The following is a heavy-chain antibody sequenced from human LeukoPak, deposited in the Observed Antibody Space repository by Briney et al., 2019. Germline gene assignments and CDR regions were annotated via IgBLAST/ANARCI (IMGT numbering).Heavy chain of an antibody. CDR1: GGSISSYY. CDR3: ARGTGTTWGAYFDY. V-gene: IGHV4-59*01. D-gene: IGHD1-1*01. CDR2: IHYTGST. Sequence: SETLSLTCTVSGGSISSYYWRWIRQTPGKGLEWIGDIHYTGSTNYNPSLKSRVTISIDTSKNQFSLKLSSVTAADTAVYYCARGTGTTWGAYFDYWGQGTLVAVLS. J-gene: IGHJ4*02.